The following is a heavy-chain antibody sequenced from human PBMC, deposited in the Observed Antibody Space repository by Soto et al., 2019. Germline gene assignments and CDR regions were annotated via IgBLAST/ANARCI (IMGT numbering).Heavy chain of an antibody. CDR2: INHSGST. Sequence: SETLSLTCAVYGGSFSGYYWSWIRQPPGKGLEWIGEINHSGSTNYSPSFQGHVTISADKSISTAYLQWSSLKASDTAMYYCASDGSGSYYDYWGQGTLVTVSS. D-gene: IGHD3-10*01. J-gene: IGHJ4*02. CDR3: ASDGSGSYYDY. CDR1: GGSFSGYY. V-gene: IGHV4-34*01.